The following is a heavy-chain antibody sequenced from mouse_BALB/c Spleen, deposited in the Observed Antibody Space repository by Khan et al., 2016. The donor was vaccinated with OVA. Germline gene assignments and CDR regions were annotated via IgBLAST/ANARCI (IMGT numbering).Heavy chain of an antibody. V-gene: IGHV1-18*01. J-gene: IGHJ4*01. D-gene: IGHD3-3*01. CDR2: INPKNGVT. CDR1: GYTFTEYT. CDR3: ERDAGRY. Sequence: EVQLQQSGPELVKPGASVKISCKTSGYTFTEYTLHWVKQSHGKSLEWIGVINPKNGVTSYNQKFKGKATLTVDKSSRTAYMEFRSLTSEDSAVYYCERDAGRYWGQGTSVTVSS.